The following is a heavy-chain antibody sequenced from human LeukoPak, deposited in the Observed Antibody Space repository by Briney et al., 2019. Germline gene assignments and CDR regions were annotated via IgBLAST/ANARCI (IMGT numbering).Heavy chain of an antibody. CDR1: GFTFSSDG. J-gene: IGHJ4*02. D-gene: IGHD3-22*01. CDR3: AKGGDYYAQY. CDR2: VRYDGSNK. Sequence: GGSLRLSCAASGFTFSSDGMHWVRQAPGKGLEWVAFVRYDGSNKYYTNSVKGRFTISRDNSKNTLNLQMNSLTAEDTAVYYRAKGGDYYAQYWGQGTLVTFSS. V-gene: IGHV3-30*02.